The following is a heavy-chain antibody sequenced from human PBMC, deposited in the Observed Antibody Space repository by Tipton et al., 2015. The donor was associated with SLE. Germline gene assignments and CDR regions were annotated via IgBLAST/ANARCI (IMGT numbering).Heavy chain of an antibody. CDR1: GFTFSSYG. Sequence: SLRLSCAASGFTFSSYGMHWVRQAPGKGLEWVAVISYDGSNKYYADSVKGRFTISRDNSKNTLYLQMNSLRAEDTAVYYCARDPVGGTFDYWGQGTLVTVSS. CDR3: ARDPVGGTFDY. J-gene: IGHJ4*02. CDR2: ISYDGSNK. D-gene: IGHD6-19*01. V-gene: IGHV3-30*03.